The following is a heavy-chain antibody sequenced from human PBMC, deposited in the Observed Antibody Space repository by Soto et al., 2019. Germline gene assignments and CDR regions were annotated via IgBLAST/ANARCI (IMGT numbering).Heavy chain of an antibody. CDR3: ARALLPQDYVWGSYRSWYFDY. CDR2: IYYSGST. J-gene: IGHJ4*02. CDR1: GGSISTGGYY. D-gene: IGHD3-16*02. V-gene: IGHV4-61*08. Sequence: SETLSLTCTVSGGSISTGGYYWSWIRQHPGKGLEWIGYIYYSGSTNYNPSLKSRVTISVDTSKNQFSLKLSSVTAADTAVYYCARALLPQDYVWGSYRSWYFDYWGQGTLVTVSS.